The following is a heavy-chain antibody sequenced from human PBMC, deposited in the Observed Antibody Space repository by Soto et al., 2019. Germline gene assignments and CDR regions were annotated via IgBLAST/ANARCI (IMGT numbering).Heavy chain of an antibody. V-gene: IGHV3-74*01. J-gene: IGHJ4*02. D-gene: IGHD3-16*01. CDR3: AKDLSWGQCDY. CDR2: IRSDGTAT. Sequence: EMKLVESGGGLVQPGGSLRLSCVASGFTFSNYWMHWVRQDPGMGLVWVSSIRSDGTATQYADSVNGRFTVSRDNTKNTLYLQMTSLRAEDTAVYYCAKDLSWGQCDYWGQGTLVTVSS. CDR1: GFTFSNYW.